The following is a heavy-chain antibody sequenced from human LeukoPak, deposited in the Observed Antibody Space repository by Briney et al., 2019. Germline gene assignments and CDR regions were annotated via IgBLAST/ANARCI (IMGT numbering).Heavy chain of an antibody. V-gene: IGHV4-38-2*02. J-gene: IGHJ4*02. Sequence: SETLSLTCAVSGYSISSGYYWGWIRPPPGKGLEWIGSIYHSGSTYYNPSLKSRVTISVDTSKNKFSLKLSSVTAADTAVYYCARDSTYSSSDYWGQGTLVTVSS. D-gene: IGHD6-6*01. CDR2: IYHSGST. CDR1: GYSISSGYY. CDR3: ARDSTYSSSDY.